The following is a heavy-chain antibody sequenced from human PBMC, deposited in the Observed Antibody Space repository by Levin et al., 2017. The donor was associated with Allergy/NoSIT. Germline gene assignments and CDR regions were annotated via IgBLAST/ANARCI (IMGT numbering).Heavy chain of an antibody. J-gene: IGHJ6*02. CDR2: INYRGST. CDR3: ARNRIVVAGGNDYYYGMDV. Sequence: ESLKISCTVSGCSVSSGTYYLSWFRQPPGKGLEWIGYINYRGSTKYNPSLKSRVTISVDTSKNEFSLKLSSVTAADTAVYYCARNRIVVAGGNDYYYGMDVWGQGTTVTVSS. D-gene: IGHD6-19*01. CDR1: GCSVSSGTYY. V-gene: IGHV4-61*01.